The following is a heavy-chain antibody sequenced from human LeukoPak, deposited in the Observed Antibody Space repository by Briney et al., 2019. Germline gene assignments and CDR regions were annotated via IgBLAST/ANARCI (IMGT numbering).Heavy chain of an antibody. D-gene: IGHD1-7*01. CDR3: AKEKSGYNWNYPFDY. J-gene: IGHJ4*02. V-gene: IGHV3-30*18. CDR1: GFTFSSYG. Sequence: GGSLRLSCAASGFTFSSYGMPWVRQAPGKGLEWVAVISYDGSNKYYADSVKGRFTISRDNSKNTLYLQMNSLRAEDTAVYYCAKEKSGYNWNYPFDYWGQETLVPVSS. CDR2: ISYDGSNK.